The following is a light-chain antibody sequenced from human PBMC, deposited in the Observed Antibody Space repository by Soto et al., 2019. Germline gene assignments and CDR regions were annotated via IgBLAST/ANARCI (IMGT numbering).Light chain of an antibody. J-gene: IGKJ5*01. V-gene: IGKV4-1*01. CDR1: QTGFDSSSNKNY. CDR2: WAS. CDR3: QQYSRIPIT. Sequence: SVITQSPDSLAVFLRQRVTITCESSQTGFDSSSNKNYLGWYQQKPGQPPKLLIYWASTRQSGVPDRFSGSGSGTDFTLTISRLQDEDVAVYYCQQYSRIPITFGQGTRLEI.